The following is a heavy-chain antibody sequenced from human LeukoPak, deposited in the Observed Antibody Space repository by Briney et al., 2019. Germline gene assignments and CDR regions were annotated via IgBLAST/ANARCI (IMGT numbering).Heavy chain of an antibody. V-gene: IGHV5-51*01. D-gene: IGHD3-22*01. CDR3: ARQPSYYDSSGHRETNAFDI. CDR2: ICPGDSDT. Sequence: GESLKISCKGSGYSFTSYWIGWVRQMPGKGLEWMGIICPGDSDTRYSPSFQGQVTISADKSISTAYLQWSSLKASDTAMYYCARQPSYYDSSGHRETNAFDIWGQGTMVTVSS. CDR1: GYSFTSYW. J-gene: IGHJ3*02.